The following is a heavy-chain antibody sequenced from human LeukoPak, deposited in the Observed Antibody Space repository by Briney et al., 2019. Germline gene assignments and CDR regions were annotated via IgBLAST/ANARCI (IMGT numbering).Heavy chain of an antibody. CDR1: GGSISTYY. V-gene: IGHV4-59*01. D-gene: IGHD3-9*01. CDR3: ARSPVGYYHILTGYVPSGFDI. CDR2: IYYSGST. Sequence: KPSETLSLTCTVSGGSISTYYWTWIRQPPGKGLECIGYIYYSGSTNYNPSLKSRVTISVDTSKNQFSLKLTSVTAADTAVYYCARSPVGYYHILTGYVPSGFDIWGRGTMVTVSS. J-gene: IGHJ3*02.